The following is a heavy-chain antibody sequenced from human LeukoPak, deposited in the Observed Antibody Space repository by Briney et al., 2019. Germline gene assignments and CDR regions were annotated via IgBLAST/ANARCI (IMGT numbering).Heavy chain of an antibody. CDR2: INPDGSNT. Sequence: PGGSLRLSCAASGFTFSNYWIHWVRQDPGKGLVWVSYINPDGSNTNYADSVKGRFTISRDNAKNALYLQKNSLRADDTAVYYCAKDKFSVAVVADRLKWFDPWGQGTLVTVSS. D-gene: IGHD2-15*01. CDR3: AKDKFSVAVVADRLKWFDP. J-gene: IGHJ5*02. CDR1: GFTFSNYW. V-gene: IGHV3-74*01.